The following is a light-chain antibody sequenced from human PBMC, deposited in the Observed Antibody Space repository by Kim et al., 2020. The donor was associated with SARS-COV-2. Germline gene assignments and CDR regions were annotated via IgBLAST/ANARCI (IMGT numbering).Light chain of an antibody. V-gene: IGLV4-69*01. J-gene: IGLJ1*01. CDR2: INRDGSH. Sequence: ASGKHTYTRTSGKSSYGIALHQQQAEKGPRYLMKINRDGSHSKGDRIPDRFSGSSSGAERYLTISSLQSEDEADYYCQTWGTGLGVFGTGTKVTVL. CDR3: QTWGTGLGV. CDR1: SGKSSYG.